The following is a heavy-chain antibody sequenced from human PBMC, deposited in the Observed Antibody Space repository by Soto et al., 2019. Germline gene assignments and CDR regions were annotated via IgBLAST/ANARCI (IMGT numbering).Heavy chain of an antibody. V-gene: IGHV4-30-4*01. Sequence: QVQLQESGPGLVKPSQTLSLTCTVSGGSISSGDYYWSWIRQPPGKGLEWIGYIYYSGSTYYNPSLKSRVTISVDTSKNQFSLKLSSVTAADTAVNYCARVDSSSDSYYYGMDVWGQGTTVTVSS. D-gene: IGHD6-13*01. CDR2: IYYSGST. J-gene: IGHJ6*02. CDR3: ARVDSSSDSYYYGMDV. CDR1: GGSISSGDYY.